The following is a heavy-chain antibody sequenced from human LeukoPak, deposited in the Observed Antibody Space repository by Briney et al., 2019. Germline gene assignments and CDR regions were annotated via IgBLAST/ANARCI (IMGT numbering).Heavy chain of an antibody. D-gene: IGHD2-21*01. Sequence: SETLSLTCAVYGGSFSDYYWSWIRQPPGKGLEWIGEINHSGSTNYNPSLKSRVTISVDTSKNQFSLKLSSVTAADTAVCYCVVAIRSRANYYYYMDVWGKGTTVTISS. CDR1: GGSFSDYY. CDR3: VVAIRSRANYYYYMDV. V-gene: IGHV4-34*01. J-gene: IGHJ6*03. CDR2: INHSGST.